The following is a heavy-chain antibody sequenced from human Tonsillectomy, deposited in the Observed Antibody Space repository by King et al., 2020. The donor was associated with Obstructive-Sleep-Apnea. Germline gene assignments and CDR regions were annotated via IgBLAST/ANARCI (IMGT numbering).Heavy chain of an antibody. J-gene: IGHJ6*02. CDR2: IYPGDSHT. V-gene: IGHV5-51*01. D-gene: IGHD1-26*01. CDR1: GYIFTNYW. CDR3: ARGIGSGSYYGMDV. Sequence: EVQLVQSGAEVKKPGASLKISCKGFGYIFTNYWIAWVRQMPGKGLEWMGIIYPGDSHTIYSPSFQGQVTISADKSINTAYLQWSRLKASDTAMYYCARGIGSGSYYGMDVWGQGTTAIVSS.